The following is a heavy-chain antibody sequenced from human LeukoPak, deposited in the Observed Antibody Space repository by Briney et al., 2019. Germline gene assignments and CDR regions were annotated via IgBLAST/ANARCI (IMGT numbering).Heavy chain of an antibody. Sequence: PGGSLRLSCAASGFTFSDYVMTWVRQPPGKGLEWVSSISGSDGTTSYADSVKGRFTISRDNSKNTLYLQVNDLRAEDTAVYYCAKNLWRDLLWLGEGYYFDYWGQGTLVTVSS. J-gene: IGHJ4*02. V-gene: IGHV3-23*01. CDR2: ISGSDGTT. D-gene: IGHD3-10*01. CDR3: AKNLWRDLLWLGEGYYFDY. CDR1: GFTFSDYV.